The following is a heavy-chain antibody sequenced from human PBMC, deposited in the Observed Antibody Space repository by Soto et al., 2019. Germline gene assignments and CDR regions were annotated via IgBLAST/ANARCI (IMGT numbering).Heavy chain of an antibody. CDR1: GFTFSSYG. CDR3: AKDLYSSGWYRYYYYGMDV. CDR2: ISYDGSNK. D-gene: IGHD6-19*01. Sequence: GGSLRLSCAASGFTFSSYGMHWVRQAPGKGLEWVAVISYDGSNKYYADSVKGRFTISRDNSKNTLYLQMNSLRAEDTAVYYCAKDLYSSGWYRYYYYGMDVWGQGTTVTVSS. J-gene: IGHJ6*02. V-gene: IGHV3-30*18.